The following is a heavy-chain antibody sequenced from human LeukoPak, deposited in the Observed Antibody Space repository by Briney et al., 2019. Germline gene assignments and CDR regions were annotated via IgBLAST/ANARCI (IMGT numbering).Heavy chain of an antibody. Sequence: ETGGSLRLSCAASGFIFSAYNMNWVRQAPGKGLEWVSTISNSGGSTYNADSVKGRFTISRDNSKNTLYLQMNSLRAEDTAVYYCAKDPRWELLGYFDYWGQGTLVTVSS. CDR3: AKDPRWELLGYFDY. V-gene: IGHV3-23*01. CDR2: ISNSGGST. J-gene: IGHJ4*02. D-gene: IGHD1-26*01. CDR1: GFIFSAYN.